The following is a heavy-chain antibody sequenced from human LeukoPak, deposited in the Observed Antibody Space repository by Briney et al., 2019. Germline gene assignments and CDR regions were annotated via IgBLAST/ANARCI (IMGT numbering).Heavy chain of an antibody. D-gene: IGHD2-2*01. V-gene: IGHV3-74*01. CDR3: LPTGGVHIVVAPTKDY. J-gene: IGHJ4*02. Sequence: GGSLRLSCAASGFTFNSYWMHWVRQAPGKGLVWVSRISNDGSSTTYADSGKGRFTISRDNDKNPLYMQLHSLRAEATVVYYCLPTGGVHIVVAPTKDYWGQGTLVTVSS. CDR2: ISNDGSST. CDR1: GFTFNSYW.